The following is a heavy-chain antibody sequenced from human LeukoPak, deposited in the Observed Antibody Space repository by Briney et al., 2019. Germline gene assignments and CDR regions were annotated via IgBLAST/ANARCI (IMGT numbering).Heavy chain of an antibody. J-gene: IGHJ6*03. CDR3: ARHHTAMVFWPERYYYYYYMDV. V-gene: IGHV5-51*01. CDR2: IYPGDSDT. D-gene: IGHD5-18*01. Sequence: GESLKISCKGSGYSFTSYWIGWVRQMPGKGLEWMGIIYPGDSDTRYSPSFQGQVTISADKSISTAYLQWSSLKASDTAMYYCARHHTAMVFWPERYYYYYYMDVWGKGTTVTVSS. CDR1: GYSFTSYW.